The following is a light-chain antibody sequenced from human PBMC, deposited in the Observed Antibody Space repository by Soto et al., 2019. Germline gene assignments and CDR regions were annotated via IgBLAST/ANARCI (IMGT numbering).Light chain of an antibody. CDR1: QSITTW. Sequence: DIQMTQSPSTLSASVGDRVTITCRASQSITTWLAWYQQKPGKAPKLLIYKATNLQSGVPSRFSGSGSGTEFSLIISSLQPEDFAIYYCQQYNDYQYTFGQGTKLEIK. CDR3: QQYNDYQYT. V-gene: IGKV1-5*03. J-gene: IGKJ2*01. CDR2: KAT.